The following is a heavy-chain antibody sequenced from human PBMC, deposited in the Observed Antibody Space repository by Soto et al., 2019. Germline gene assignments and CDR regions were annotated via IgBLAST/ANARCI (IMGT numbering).Heavy chain of an antibody. D-gene: IGHD3-16*01. J-gene: IGHJ5*02. CDR2: MHYSGAT. Sequence: QLQLQESGPGLVKPSDTLSLTCTASGGSSSSSTYSWGWIRQPPGKGLEWIGSMHYSGATYYKPSLKSRVSISVDTSKSQFSLKLTFVTAADTAVYFCARQGSNSSRRLSWFDPWGQGTLVTVSS. CDR3: ARQGSNSSRRLSWFDP. CDR1: GGSSSSSTYS. V-gene: IGHV4-39*01.